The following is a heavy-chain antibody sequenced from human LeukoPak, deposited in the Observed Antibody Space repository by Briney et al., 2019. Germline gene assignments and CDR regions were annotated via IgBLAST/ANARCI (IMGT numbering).Heavy chain of an antibody. CDR1: GFTFDDHA. CDR3: AKGPGMATVKRYLDY. D-gene: IGHD5-24*01. V-gene: IGHV3-9*01. Sequence: GGSLRLSCAASGFTFDDHAMHWVRQAPGKGLEWVSGLSWNSGSTDYADSVKGRFTISRDNAKNSLYLQMNSLRAEDTALYYCAKGPGMATVKRYLDYWGQGTLVTVSS. CDR2: LSWNSGST. J-gene: IGHJ4*02.